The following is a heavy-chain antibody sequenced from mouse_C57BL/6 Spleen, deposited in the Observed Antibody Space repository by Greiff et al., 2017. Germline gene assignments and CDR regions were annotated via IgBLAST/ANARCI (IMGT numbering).Heavy chain of an antibody. V-gene: IGHV2-2*01. Sequence: VHLVESGPGLVQPSQSLSITCTVSGFSLTSYGVHWVRQSPGKGLEWLGVIWSGGSTDYNAAFISRLSISKDNSKSQVFFKMNSLQADDTAIYYCASYYGSSLYYYAMDYWGQGTSVTVSS. CDR3: ASYYGSSLYYYAMDY. CDR2: IWSGGST. J-gene: IGHJ4*01. D-gene: IGHD1-1*01. CDR1: GFSLTSYG.